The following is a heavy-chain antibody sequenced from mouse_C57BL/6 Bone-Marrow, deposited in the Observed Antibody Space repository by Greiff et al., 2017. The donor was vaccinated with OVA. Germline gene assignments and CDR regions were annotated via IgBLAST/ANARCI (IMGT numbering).Heavy chain of an antibody. J-gene: IGHJ2*01. CDR3: NAPNWDYFDY. V-gene: IGHV14-4*01. CDR1: GFNINDDY. Sequence: EVQLVESGAELVRPGASVTLSCTASGFNINDDYMHWVKQSPEQGLEWIGWIDPENGDTEYASKFQGKATITADSSYNTAYLQLSSLTSEDTAVYYCNAPNWDYFDYWGQGTTLTVSS. D-gene: IGHD4-1*01. CDR2: IDPENGDT.